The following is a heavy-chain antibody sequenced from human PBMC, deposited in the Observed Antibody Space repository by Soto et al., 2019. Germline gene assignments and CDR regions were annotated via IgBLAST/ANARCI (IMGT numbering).Heavy chain of an antibody. V-gene: IGHV3-30-3*01. Sequence: PGGSLRLSCAVFGFTFSNHAMHWVRQAPGKGLEWVAVVTYDGYITYYADSVKGRFTISRDNSKNTLSLQMNSLRAEDTAVYYCAREAESFDYWGQGTLVTVSS. CDR3: AREAESFDY. CDR2: VTYDGYIT. J-gene: IGHJ4*02. CDR1: GFTFSNHA.